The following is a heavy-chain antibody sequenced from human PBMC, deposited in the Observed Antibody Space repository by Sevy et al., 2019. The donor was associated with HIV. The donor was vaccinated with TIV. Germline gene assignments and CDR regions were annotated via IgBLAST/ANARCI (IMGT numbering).Heavy chain of an antibody. D-gene: IGHD3-9*01. CDR3: AKDFTGYNGVDV. CDR2: ISYDGRNK. CDR1: GFTFSSFA. V-gene: IGHV3-30*18. J-gene: IGHJ6*02. Sequence: GGSLRLSCAASGFTFSSFAMHWVRQAPGKGLEWVAVISYDGRNKFYGDSVKGRFTISRDNSKNILYLQMNSLRAEDTAVYYCAKDFTGYNGVDVWGQGTMVTVSS.